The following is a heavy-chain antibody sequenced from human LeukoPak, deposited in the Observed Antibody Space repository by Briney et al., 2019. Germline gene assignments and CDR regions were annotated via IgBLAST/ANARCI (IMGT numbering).Heavy chain of an antibody. CDR3: ARDHCNYDSSGYYPRSSYNWFDP. V-gene: IGHV4-39*07. D-gene: IGHD3-22*01. Sequence: SETLSLTCTVSGGSISSSSYYWGWIRQPPGKGLEWIGSIYYSGSTYYNPSLKSRVTISVDTSKNQFSLKLSSVTAADTAVYYWARDHCNYDSSGYYPRSSYNWFDPWGQGTLVTVSS. CDR1: GGSISSSSYY. CDR2: IYYSGST. J-gene: IGHJ5*02.